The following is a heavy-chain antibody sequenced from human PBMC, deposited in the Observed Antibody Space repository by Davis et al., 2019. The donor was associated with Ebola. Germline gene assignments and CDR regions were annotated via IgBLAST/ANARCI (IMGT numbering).Heavy chain of an antibody. CDR2: INVDDSRI. D-gene: IGHD3-10*01. V-gene: IGHV3-74*01. CDR1: GFRFTSFW. CDR3: TTDLRGTSY. J-gene: IGHJ4*02. Sequence: HTGGSLRLSCATSGFRFTSFWMYWVRQAPGKGLEWVSYINVDDSRINYADSMKGRVTISRDNAKSTLYLQMNSLRVEDTALYYCTTDLRGTSYWGQGTPVTVSS.